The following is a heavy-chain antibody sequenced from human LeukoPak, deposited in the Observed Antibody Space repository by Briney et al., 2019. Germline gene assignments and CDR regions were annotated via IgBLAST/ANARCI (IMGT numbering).Heavy chain of an antibody. CDR2: IYYRGST. CDR3: ASRITIFGVVAYFDY. CDR1: GGSFSGYY. Sequence: SETLSLTCAVYGGSFSGYYWGWIRQPPGKGLEWIGTIYYRGSTYYNPSLKSRVTISINTSKNQSSLKLSSVTAADTAVYYCASRITIFGVVAYFDYWGQGTLVTVSS. D-gene: IGHD3-3*01. J-gene: IGHJ4*02. V-gene: IGHV4-34*01.